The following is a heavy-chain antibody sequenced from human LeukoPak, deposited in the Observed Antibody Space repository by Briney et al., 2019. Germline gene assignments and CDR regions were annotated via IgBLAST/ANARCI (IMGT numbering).Heavy chain of an antibody. V-gene: IGHV1-18*01. Sequence: ASVKVSCKVSGYTLTELSMHWVRQAPGQGLEWMGWISAYNGNTNYAQKLQGRVTMTTDTSTSTAYMELRSLRSDDTAVYYCARVAAPEAFDIWGQGTMVTVSS. D-gene: IGHD6-6*01. CDR1: GYTLTELS. CDR2: ISAYNGNT. CDR3: ARVAAPEAFDI. J-gene: IGHJ3*02.